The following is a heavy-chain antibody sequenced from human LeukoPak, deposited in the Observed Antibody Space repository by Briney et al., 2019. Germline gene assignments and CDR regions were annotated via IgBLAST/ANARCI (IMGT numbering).Heavy chain of an antibody. CDR1: GFTFSSYG. V-gene: IGHV3-23*01. J-gene: IGHJ4*02. D-gene: IGHD4-23*01. Sequence: PGGSLRLSCTASGFTFSSYGMSWVRQAPGKGLEWVSSMSGPGDNTFYADSVKGRFTISRDNSKNMLFLQMSSLSAEDTAVYYCAQTHGGSPPRWFLHWGQGALVTVSS. CDR2: MSGPGDNT. CDR3: AQTHGGSPPRWFLH.